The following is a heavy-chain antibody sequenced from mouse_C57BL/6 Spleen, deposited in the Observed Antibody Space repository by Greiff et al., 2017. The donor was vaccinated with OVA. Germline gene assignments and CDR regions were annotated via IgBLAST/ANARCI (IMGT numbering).Heavy chain of an antibody. CDR3: ARYPSTMITTGYYFDY. CDR2: IRNKANGYTT. D-gene: IGHD2-4*01. V-gene: IGHV7-3*01. CDR1: GFTFTDYY. J-gene: IGHJ2*01. Sequence: EVKLVESGGGLVQPGGSLSLSCAASGFTFTDYYMSWVRQPPGKALEWLGFIRNKANGYTTEYSASVKGRFTISRDNSQSILYLQMNALRAEDSATYYCARYPSTMITTGYYFDYWGQGTTLTVSS.